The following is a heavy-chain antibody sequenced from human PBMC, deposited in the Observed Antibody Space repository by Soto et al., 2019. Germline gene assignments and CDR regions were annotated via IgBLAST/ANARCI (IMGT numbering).Heavy chain of an antibody. CDR1: GYTFIDYY. J-gene: IGHJ4*02. CDR2: ISPKSGGT. D-gene: IGHD6-19*01. V-gene: IGHV1-2*02. Sequence: QVQLVQSGAEVKKPGASVKVSCEASGYTFIDYYMHWVRQAPGQGFEWMGRISPKSGGTNYAQKFQGRVTMTWDTSLNTAYIERSSLMSEYTAVYYCARPPGYISDWYFFYLWCQGTLVTVSS. CDR3: ARPPGYISDWYFFYL.